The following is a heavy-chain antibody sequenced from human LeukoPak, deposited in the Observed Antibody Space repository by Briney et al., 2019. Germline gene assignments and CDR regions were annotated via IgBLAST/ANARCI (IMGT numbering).Heavy chain of an antibody. D-gene: IGHD4-17*01. CDR2: ISYIGTT. J-gene: IGHJ3*02. Sequence: SETLSLTCAVPGDSFSSHYWTWIRQPPGRGLEWIGYISYIGTTNYNPSLKSRVTISIDTSKNQFSLKLSSVTTADTAVYYCARDLVTVTKGFDIWGLGTMVSVSS. CDR1: GDSFSSHY. CDR3: ARDLVTVTKGFDI. V-gene: IGHV4-59*11.